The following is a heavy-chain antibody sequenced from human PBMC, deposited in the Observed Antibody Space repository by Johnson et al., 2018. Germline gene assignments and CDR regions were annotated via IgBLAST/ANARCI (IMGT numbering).Heavy chain of an antibody. J-gene: IGHJ1*01. CDR1: GFTFSSYS. Sequence: EVQLVESGGGLVKPGGSLRLSCAASGFTFSSYSMNWVRQAPGKGLEWVSSISSSSSYIYYADSVKGRFTISRDNAKNSLYLQMNSLRAGDMAVYFCARDRWAVGEYFQHWGQGTLVTVSS. CDR3: ARDRWAVGEYFQH. V-gene: IGHV3-21*01. CDR2: ISSSSSYI. D-gene: IGHD4-23*01.